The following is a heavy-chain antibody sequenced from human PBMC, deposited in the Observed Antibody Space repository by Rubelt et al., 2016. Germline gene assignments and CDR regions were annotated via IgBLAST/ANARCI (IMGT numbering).Heavy chain of an antibody. CDR3: AKDRVAGSGSYPCGFDP. D-gene: IGHD3-10*01. J-gene: IGHJ5*02. V-gene: IGHV3-21*02. CDR2: ISFSSTHT. Sequence: EVQLVEFGGGLVKPGGSLRLSCASSGFTFSSYSLNWVRQAPGKGLEWVSSISFSSTHTYYADSVRGRFTISRDNSKNTVYLQMNSLRAEDTAVYYCAKDRVAGSGSYPCGFDPWGQGTLVTVSS. CDR1: GFTFSSYS.